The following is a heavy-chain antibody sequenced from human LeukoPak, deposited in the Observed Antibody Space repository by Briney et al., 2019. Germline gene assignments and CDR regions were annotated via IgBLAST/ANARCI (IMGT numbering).Heavy chain of an antibody. Sequence: SETLSLTCSVSGDSVSRSDSYWGWIRQPPEKGLEWIGSIYYSGSTYYNPSLKSRVTISVDTSKNQFSLKLSSVTAADTAVYYCARHVEIAVAGPIDYWGQGTLVTVSS. CDR2: IYYSGST. CDR3: ARHVEIAVAGPIDY. D-gene: IGHD6-19*01. J-gene: IGHJ4*02. CDR1: GDSVSRSDSY. V-gene: IGHV4-39*01.